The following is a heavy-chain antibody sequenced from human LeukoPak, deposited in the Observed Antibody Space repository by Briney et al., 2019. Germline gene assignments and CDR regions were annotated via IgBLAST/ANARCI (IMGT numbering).Heavy chain of an antibody. CDR3: ARVSPAAGAFDI. Sequence: SETLSLTCTVSGGSISGYYWSWIRHPPGKGLEWIGYIYYSGTTKYNPSLKSRVTISGDTSKNQFSLKMSSVTAADTAIYYCARVSPAAGAFDIWGRGTMVTVSA. CDR1: GGSISGYY. J-gene: IGHJ3*02. V-gene: IGHV4-59*01. D-gene: IGHD6-13*01. CDR2: IYYSGTT.